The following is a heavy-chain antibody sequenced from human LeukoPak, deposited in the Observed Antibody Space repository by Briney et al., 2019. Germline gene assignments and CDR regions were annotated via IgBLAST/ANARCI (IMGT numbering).Heavy chain of an antibody. CDR3: ARELYGDYVDNWFDP. D-gene: IGHD4-17*01. CDR1: GFTFDDFG. J-gene: IGHJ5*02. Sequence: GGSRRLSCAASGFTFDDFGMGWVRQVPGKGLGWVSGINWNGGSTGYADSVKGRFTISRDNAKNSLYLQMNSLRAEDTALYHCARELYGDYVDNWFDPWGQGTLVTVSS. CDR2: INWNGGST. V-gene: IGHV3-20*01.